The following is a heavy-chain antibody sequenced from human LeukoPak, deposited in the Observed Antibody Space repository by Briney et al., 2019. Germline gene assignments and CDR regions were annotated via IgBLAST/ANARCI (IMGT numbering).Heavy chain of an antibody. V-gene: IGHV3-7*03. CDR2: IKQDGSEK. D-gene: IGHD2-2*01. J-gene: IGHJ4*02. CDR3: AKDGLVVPAAYFDY. Sequence: PPGGSLRLSCAASGFTFSSYWMSWVRQAPGKGLEWVANIKQDGSEKYYVDSVKGRFTISRDNAKNSLYLQMNSLRAEDTAVYYCAKDGLVVPAAYFDYWGQGTLVTVSS. CDR1: GFTFSSYW.